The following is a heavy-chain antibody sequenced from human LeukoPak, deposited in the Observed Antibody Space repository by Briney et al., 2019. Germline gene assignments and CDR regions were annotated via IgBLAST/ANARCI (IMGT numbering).Heavy chain of an antibody. J-gene: IGHJ4*02. Sequence: SETLSLTCTVSGGSISSYYWSWIRQPPGKGLEWIGYIHNSGSTKYNPSLKRPVSISVDTSKNQFSLKVNSVTAADTAVYYCARGGGWGNWNDAVDYWGQGTLVTVSS. CDR3: ARGGGWGNWNDAVDY. D-gene: IGHD1-1*01. CDR1: GGSISSYY. CDR2: IHNSGST. V-gene: IGHV4-59*01.